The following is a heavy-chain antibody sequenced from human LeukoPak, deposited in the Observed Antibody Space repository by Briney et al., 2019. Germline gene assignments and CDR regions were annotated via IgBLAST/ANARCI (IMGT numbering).Heavy chain of an antibody. CDR2: INPNTGGA. CDR1: GYTFTAYY. V-gene: IGHV1-2*02. Sequence: ASVKVSCKASGYTFTAYYLHWVRQAPGQGLEWMGWINPNTGGAKYAQKFQGRLTMTRDTSISTAYMELSRLRSDDTAVYYCARAKRTAAAAFDYWGQGTLVTVSS. CDR3: ARAKRTAAAAFDY. D-gene: IGHD6-13*01. J-gene: IGHJ4*02.